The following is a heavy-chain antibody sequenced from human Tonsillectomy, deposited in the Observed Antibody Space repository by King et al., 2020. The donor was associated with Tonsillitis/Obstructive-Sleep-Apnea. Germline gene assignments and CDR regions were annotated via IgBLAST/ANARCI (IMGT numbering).Heavy chain of an antibody. CDR2: IKSISDGGTA. J-gene: IGHJ3*02. V-gene: IGHV3-15*01. Sequence: VQLVESGGGLVKPGGSLRLSCAASGFTLSNAWMSWVRQAPGRGVEWVGRIKSISDGGTADYTAPVNGRFTISRDDSKNTLNLQMNSLKTEDAALYYCSASTVSGAFDIWGQGTVVTVSS. CDR3: SASTVSGAFDI. D-gene: IGHD4-17*01. CDR1: GFTLSNAW.